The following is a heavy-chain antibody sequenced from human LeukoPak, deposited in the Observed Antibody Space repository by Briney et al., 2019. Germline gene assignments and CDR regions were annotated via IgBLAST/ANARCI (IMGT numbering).Heavy chain of an antibody. J-gene: IGHJ4*02. CDR2: IKSKTDGGTT. CDR1: GFTFSNAL. CDR3: TTDLDYGDYLFDY. Sequence: GGSLRLSCAASGFTFSNALMSWVRQAPGKGLEWVGRIKSKTDGGTTDYAAPVKGRFTISRDDSKNTLYLQMNSLKTEDTAVYYCTTDLDYGDYLFDYWGQGTLVTVSS. D-gene: IGHD4-17*01. V-gene: IGHV3-15*01.